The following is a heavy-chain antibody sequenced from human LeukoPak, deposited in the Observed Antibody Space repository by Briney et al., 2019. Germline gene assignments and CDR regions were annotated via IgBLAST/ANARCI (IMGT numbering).Heavy chain of an antibody. V-gene: IGHV4-30-4*08. CDR1: GGSISSGDYY. Sequence: PSQTLSLTCTVSGGSISSGDYYWSWIRQPPGKGLEWIGYIYYSGSTYYNPSLKSRVTISVDTSKNQFSLKLSSVTAADTAVYYCAGLLGYCSSTSCPNWFDPWGQGTLATVSS. CDR3: AGLLGYCSSTSCPNWFDP. CDR2: IYYSGST. J-gene: IGHJ5*02. D-gene: IGHD2-2*01.